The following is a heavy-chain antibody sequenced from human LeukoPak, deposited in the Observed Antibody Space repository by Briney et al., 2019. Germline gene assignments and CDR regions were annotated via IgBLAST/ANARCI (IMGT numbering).Heavy chain of an antibody. Sequence: GASVKVSCKASGYTFTSYGISWVRQAPGQGLEWMGWISAYNGNTNYAQKLQGRVTMTTDTSTSTAYMELRSLRSDDTAVYYCARGPETCSSTSCPPLYWGQGTLVTVSS. J-gene: IGHJ4*02. CDR2: ISAYNGNT. V-gene: IGHV1-18*01. D-gene: IGHD2-2*01. CDR1: GYTFTSYG. CDR3: ARGPETCSSTSCPPLY.